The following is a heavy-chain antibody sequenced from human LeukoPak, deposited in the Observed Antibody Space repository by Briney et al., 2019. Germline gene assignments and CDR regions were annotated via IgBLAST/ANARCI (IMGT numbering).Heavy chain of an antibody. CDR1: GYTFTCYG. V-gene: IGHV1-18*01. J-gene: IGHJ4*02. CDR2: ISAYNGNT. Sequence: ASVKVSCKASGYTFTCYGISWVRQAPGQGLEWMGWISAYNGNTNYAQKLQGRVTMTTDTSTSTAYMELRSLRSDDTAVYYCARIGRPGIAAAGTSSMDYWGQGTLVTVSS. D-gene: IGHD6-13*01. CDR3: ARIGRPGIAAAGTSSMDY.